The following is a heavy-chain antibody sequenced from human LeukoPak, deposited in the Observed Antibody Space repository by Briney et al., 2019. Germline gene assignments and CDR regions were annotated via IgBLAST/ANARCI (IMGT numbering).Heavy chain of an antibody. V-gene: IGHV3-33*01. CDR3: ARDLSSGWYGPLN. CDR1: GFTFSSYG. D-gene: IGHD6-19*01. CDR2: IWYDGSSK. Sequence: PGRSLRLSCAASGFTFSSYGMHWVRQAPGKGLEWVAVIWYDGSSKYYTGSVKGRFTISRDNSKNTLYLQMNSLRVEDTAVYYCARDLSSGWYGPLNWGQGTLVTVSS. J-gene: IGHJ4*02.